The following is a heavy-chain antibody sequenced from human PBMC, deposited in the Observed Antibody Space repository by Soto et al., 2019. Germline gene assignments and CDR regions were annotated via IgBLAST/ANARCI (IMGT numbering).Heavy chain of an antibody. Sequence: PSETLSLTCTVSGASIRGTDYYWSWIGQAPGKGLEWIGYVYYTGSTYYNPSLMSRLTISVDTSKNQFSLKLTSVTAAETAVYYCVRTAREGAVAPHWFDRWGQGTQVTVSS. CDR3: VRTAREGAVAPHWFDR. CDR1: GASIRGTDYY. J-gene: IGHJ5*02. V-gene: IGHV4-30-4*01. D-gene: IGHD2-21*02. CDR2: VYYTGST.